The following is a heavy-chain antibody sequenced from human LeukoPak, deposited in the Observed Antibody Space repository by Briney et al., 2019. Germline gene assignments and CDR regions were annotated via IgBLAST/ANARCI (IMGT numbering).Heavy chain of an antibody. CDR3: ASLDSSGYYYLFDY. CDR2: IYYSGST. V-gene: IGHV4-39*01. CDR1: GGSISSSSYY. J-gene: IGHJ4*02. D-gene: IGHD3-22*01. Sequence: RPSETLSLTCAVYGGSISSSSYYWGWIRQPPGKGLEWIGSIYYSGSTYYNLSLKSRVTISVDTSKNQFSLKLSSVTAADTAVYYCASLDSSGYYYLFDYWGQGTLVTVSS.